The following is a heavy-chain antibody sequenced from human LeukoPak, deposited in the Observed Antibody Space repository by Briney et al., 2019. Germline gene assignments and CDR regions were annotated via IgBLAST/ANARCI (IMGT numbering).Heavy chain of an antibody. J-gene: IGHJ6*03. V-gene: IGHV3-21*01. Sequence: GSLRLSCAASGFTFSSYSMNWVRQAPGKGLEWVSSISSSSSYIYYADSVKGRFTISRDNAKNSLYLQMNSLRAEDTAMYYCARILRYFDWKNYYYMDVWGKGTTVTVSS. D-gene: IGHD3-9*01. CDR1: GFTFSSYS. CDR3: ARILRYFDWKNYYYMDV. CDR2: ISSSSSYI.